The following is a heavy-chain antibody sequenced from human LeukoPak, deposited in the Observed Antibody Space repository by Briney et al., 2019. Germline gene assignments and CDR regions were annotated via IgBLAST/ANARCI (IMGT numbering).Heavy chain of an antibody. Sequence: PGGSLRLSCAVSGFTFSKVWMNWVRQAPGKGLEWVAHINPDGRDTYYVDSVKGRFTISRDNAQNSMYLQMNSLRVEDTAVYYCTSWGDTTAEYFQRWGQGTLVTVSS. CDR1: GFTFSKVW. CDR3: TSWGDTTAEYFQR. D-gene: IGHD2-21*02. V-gene: IGHV3-7*01. CDR2: INPDGRDT. J-gene: IGHJ1*01.